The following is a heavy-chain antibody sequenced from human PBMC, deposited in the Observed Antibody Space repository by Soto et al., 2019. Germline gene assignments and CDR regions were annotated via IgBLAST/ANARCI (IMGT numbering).Heavy chain of an antibody. CDR2: MNPNSGDT. CDR3: ARGAQYTTINCLDDYYTGMDF. CDR1: GYTFTNYD. J-gene: IGHJ6*02. Sequence: QVQLVQSGAEVKKPGASVKVSCQASGYTFTNYDINWVRQATGQGLEWMGWMNPNSGDTGFAQKFQGRVTMTRNTSLRTAYMELRSLRSEDTAVYYCARGAQYTTINCLDDYYTGMDFWGQGTTLTVSS. D-gene: IGHD1-26*01. V-gene: IGHV1-8*01.